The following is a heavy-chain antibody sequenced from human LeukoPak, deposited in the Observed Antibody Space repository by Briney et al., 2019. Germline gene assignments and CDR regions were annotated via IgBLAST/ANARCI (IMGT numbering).Heavy chain of an antibody. V-gene: IGHV3-30*18. Sequence: GGSLRLSCEASGFTFSSYGMHWVRQAPGKGLEWVAVISYDGSNKYYADSVKGRFTISRDNSKNTLYLQMNSLRAEDTAVYYCAKSTAVAGTTGWGAFDIWGQGTMVTVSS. CDR1: GFTFSSYG. CDR3: AKSTAVAGTTGWGAFDI. D-gene: IGHD6-19*01. CDR2: ISYDGSNK. J-gene: IGHJ3*02.